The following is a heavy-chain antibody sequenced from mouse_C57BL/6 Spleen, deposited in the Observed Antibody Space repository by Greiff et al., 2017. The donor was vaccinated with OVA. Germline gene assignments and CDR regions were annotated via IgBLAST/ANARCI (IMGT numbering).Heavy chain of an antibody. Sequence: QVQLQQSGAELMKPGASVKLSCKATGYTFTGYWIEWVKQRPGHGLEWIGEILPGSGSTNYNEKFKGKATFTADTSSNTAYMRLSSLTTEDSAIYYCARGSGPYAMDYWGQGTSVTVSS. CDR2: ILPGSGST. CDR3: ARGSGPYAMDY. CDR1: GYTFTGYW. J-gene: IGHJ4*01. V-gene: IGHV1-9*01.